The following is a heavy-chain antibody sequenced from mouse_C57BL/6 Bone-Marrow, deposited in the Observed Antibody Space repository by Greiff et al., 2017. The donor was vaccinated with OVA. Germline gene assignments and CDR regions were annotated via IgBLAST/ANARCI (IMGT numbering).Heavy chain of an antibody. CDR2: IDPSDSYT. CDR3: ARSWPPYGPYWYFDV. V-gene: IGHV1-69*01. CDR1: GYTFTSYW. J-gene: IGHJ1*03. D-gene: IGHD1-1*01. Sequence: QVQLQQSGAELVMPGASVKLSCKASGYTFTSYWMHWVKQRPGQGLEWIGEIDPSDSYTNYNQKFKGKSTLTVDKSSSTAYMQLSSLTSEDSAVYYCARSWPPYGPYWYFDVWGTGTTVTVSS.